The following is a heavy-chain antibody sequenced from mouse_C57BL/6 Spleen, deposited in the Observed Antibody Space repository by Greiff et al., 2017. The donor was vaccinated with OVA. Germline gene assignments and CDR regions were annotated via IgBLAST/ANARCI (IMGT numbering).Heavy chain of an antibody. CDR3: TPFLYYDYDGRYYAMDY. CDR1: GYTFTDYE. D-gene: IGHD2-4*01. J-gene: IGHJ4*01. V-gene: IGHV1-15*01. Sequence: QVQLQQSGAELVRPGASVTLSCKASGYTFTDYEMHWVKQTPVHGLEWIGAIDPETGGTAYNQKFKGKAILTADKSSSTAYMELRSLTSEDSAVYYCTPFLYYDYDGRYYAMDYWGQGTSVTVSS. CDR2: IDPETGGT.